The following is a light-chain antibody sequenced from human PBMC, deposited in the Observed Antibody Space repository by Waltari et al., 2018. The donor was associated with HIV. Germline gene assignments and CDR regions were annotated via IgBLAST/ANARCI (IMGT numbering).Light chain of an antibody. J-gene: IGLJ3*02. Sequence: QSALTQPASVSGSPGQSITISCTGTSSDVGGYNYVSWYQQHPGKAPKLMISDVSKRPSGVSNRFSGSKSGNTASLTISGLQAEDEADYYCSSYTSSSTRVFGGGTKLTVL. CDR2: DVS. CDR1: SSDVGGYNY. CDR3: SSYTSSSTRV. V-gene: IGLV2-14*03.